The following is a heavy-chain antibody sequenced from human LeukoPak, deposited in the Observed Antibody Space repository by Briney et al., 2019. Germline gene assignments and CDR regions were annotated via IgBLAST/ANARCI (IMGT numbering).Heavy chain of an antibody. J-gene: IGHJ3*02. D-gene: IGHD6-19*01. Sequence: ASVKVSCKASGYTFTSYGISWVRQAPGQGLEWMGWISAYNGNTNYAQKLQGRVTMTTDTSTSTAYMELRSLRSDDTAVYYCARDVAVAGTGGDAFDIWGQGTMVTVSS. CDR3: ARDVAVAGTGGDAFDI. V-gene: IGHV1-18*01. CDR2: ISAYNGNT. CDR1: GYTFTSYG.